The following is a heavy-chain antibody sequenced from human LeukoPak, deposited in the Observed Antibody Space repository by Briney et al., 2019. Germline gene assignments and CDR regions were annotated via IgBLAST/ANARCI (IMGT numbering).Heavy chain of an antibody. CDR1: GFTFIAYG. D-gene: IGHD2-21*02. Sequence: GGSLRLSCAASGFTFIAYGMQWVRQAPGKGLVWVSRINNDGSSTSYADSVKGRFTISRDNAKNTLYLQVNSLRAEDTGVYYCARQLPREVTLDYWGQGTLVTVSS. CDR2: INNDGSST. CDR3: ARQLPREVTLDY. V-gene: IGHV3-74*01. J-gene: IGHJ4*02.